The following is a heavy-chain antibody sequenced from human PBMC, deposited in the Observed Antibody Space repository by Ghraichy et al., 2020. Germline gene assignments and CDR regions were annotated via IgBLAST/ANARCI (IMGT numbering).Heavy chain of an antibody. CDR2: IAPDGINE. D-gene: IGHD2/OR15-2a*01. CDR3: ARGRLYVQNWFDP. Sequence: GGSLRLVCEGSGFTFSSYGIHWVRQAPGKGLEWVAVIAPDGINEYYAESVEGRFTISRDNSKNTVYLQMSRLRAEDTAVYYCARGRLYVQNWFDPWGQGTVVTVSS. J-gene: IGHJ5*02. CDR1: GFTFSSYG. V-gene: IGHV3-30*03.